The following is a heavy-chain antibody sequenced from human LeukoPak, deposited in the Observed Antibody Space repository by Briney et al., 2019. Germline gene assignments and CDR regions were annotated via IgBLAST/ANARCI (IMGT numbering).Heavy chain of an antibody. V-gene: IGHV4-59*05. CDR3: ARTRYYYNSRSYGAPYYFDY. D-gene: IGHD3-10*01. J-gene: IGHJ4*02. CDR1: GGSISGFY. Sequence: SETLSLTCTLSGGSISGFYWSWIRQPPGKGLEWIGSIYYSGSTYYNPSLKSRVTISVDTSKNQFSLKLSSVTAADTAVYYCARTRYYYNSRSYGAPYYFDYWGQGTLVTVSS. CDR2: IYYSGST.